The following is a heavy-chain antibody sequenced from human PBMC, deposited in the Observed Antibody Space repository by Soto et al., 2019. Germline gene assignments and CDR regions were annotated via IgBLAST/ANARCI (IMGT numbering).Heavy chain of an antibody. Sequence: SETLSLTCAVYGGSFSGYYWSWIRQPPGKGLEWIGEINHSGSTNYNPSLKSRVTISVDTSKNQFSLKLSSVTAADTAVYYCARGRPERPFDYWGQGTLVTVSS. CDR3: ARGRPERPFDY. CDR2: INHSGST. D-gene: IGHD1-1*01. V-gene: IGHV4-34*01. J-gene: IGHJ4*02. CDR1: GGSFSGYY.